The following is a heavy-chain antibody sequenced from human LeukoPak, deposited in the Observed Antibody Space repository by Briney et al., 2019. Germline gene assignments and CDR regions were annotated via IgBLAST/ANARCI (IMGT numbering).Heavy chain of an antibody. J-gene: IGHJ3*02. Sequence: GGSLRLSCAASGFTFSNYWMDWVRQAPGKGLVWVLRINSDGSSTSYADSVKGRFTISRDNAKNTLYLQMNSLRAEDTAVYYCARARPKDAFDIWGQGTMVTVSS. CDR2: INSDGSST. CDR3: ARARPKDAFDI. CDR1: GFTFSNYW. V-gene: IGHV3-74*01.